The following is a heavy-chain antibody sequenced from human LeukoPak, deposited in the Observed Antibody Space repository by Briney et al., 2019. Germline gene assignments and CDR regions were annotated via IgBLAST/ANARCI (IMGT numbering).Heavy chain of an antibody. V-gene: IGHV3-23*01. CDR1: GFTFSSYA. CDR3: AKRQFQAHCGGDCYPGRSYYFDY. D-gene: IGHD2-21*02. J-gene: IGHJ4*02. Sequence: GGSLRLSCAASGFTFSSYAMSWVRQAPGKGLEWVSAISGSGGSTYYADSVKGRFTISRDNSKNTLYLQMNSLRAEDTAVYYCAKRQFQAHCGGDCYPGRSYYFDYWGQGTLVTVSS. CDR2: ISGSGGST.